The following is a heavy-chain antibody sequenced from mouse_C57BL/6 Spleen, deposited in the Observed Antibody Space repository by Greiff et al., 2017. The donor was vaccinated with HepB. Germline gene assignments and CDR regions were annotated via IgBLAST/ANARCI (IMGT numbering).Heavy chain of an antibody. CDR3: ARERGYGGNAMDY. Sequence: VQLQQSGPGLVKPSQSLSLTCSVTGYSITSGYYWNWIRQFPGNKLEWMGYISYDGSNNYNPSLKNRISITRDTSKNQFFLKLNSVTTEDTATYYCARERGYGGNAMDYWGQGTSVTVSS. CDR2: ISYDGSN. D-gene: IGHD1-1*02. CDR1: GYSITSGYY. V-gene: IGHV3-6*01. J-gene: IGHJ4*01.